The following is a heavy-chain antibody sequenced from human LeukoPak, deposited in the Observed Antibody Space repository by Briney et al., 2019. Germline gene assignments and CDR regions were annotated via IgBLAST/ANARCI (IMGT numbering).Heavy chain of an antibody. CDR3: ARAIAVAVFDY. CDR1: GYTFNAYY. D-gene: IGHD6-19*01. CDR2: INPNSGGT. Sequence: ASVKVSCKTSGYTFNAYYMHWVRQAPGQGLEWMGWINPNSGGTNYAQKFQGRVTMTRDTSISTAYMELSRLRSDDTAVYYCARAIAVAVFDYWGQGTLVTVSS. J-gene: IGHJ4*02. V-gene: IGHV1-2*02.